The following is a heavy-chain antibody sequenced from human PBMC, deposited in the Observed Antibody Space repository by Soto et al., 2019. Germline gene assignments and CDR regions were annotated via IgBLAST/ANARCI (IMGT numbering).Heavy chain of an antibody. D-gene: IGHD3-3*01. CDR1: GFTFGDYA. CDR2: IRSKAYGGTT. CDR3: TITYYDFWRKFDP. J-gene: IGHJ5*02. Sequence: GGSLRLSCTASGFTFGDYAMSWFRQAPGKGLEWVGFIRSKAYGGTTEYAASVKGRFTISRDDSKSIAYLQMNSLKTEDTAVYYCTITYYDFWRKFDPWGQGTLVTVSS. V-gene: IGHV3-49*03.